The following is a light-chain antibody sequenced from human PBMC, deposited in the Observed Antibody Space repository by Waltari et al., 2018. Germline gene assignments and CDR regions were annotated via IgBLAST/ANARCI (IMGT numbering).Light chain of an antibody. V-gene: IGKV1-NL1*01. CDR3: QQHYSDPLT. Sequence: DIQMTQSPSSLSASVGDRVTITCRASPGISNSLAWYQQKPGKAPNLLVYGASTLQSGVPSRFSGSGSGTDYILTISSLQPEDFATYYCQQHYSDPLTFGGGTKVEIK. CDR2: GAS. J-gene: IGKJ4*01. CDR1: PGISNS.